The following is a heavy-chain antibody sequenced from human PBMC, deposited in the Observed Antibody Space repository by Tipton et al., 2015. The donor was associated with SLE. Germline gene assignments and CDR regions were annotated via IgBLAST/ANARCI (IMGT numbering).Heavy chain of an antibody. D-gene: IGHD3-3*01. CDR2: IYNSGST. Sequence: TLSLTCTVSGGSIRSHFCSWIRQPPGKGLEWIGYIYNSGSTNYNPSLKSRVTISVNTSKNQFSLKLSSVTAADTAVYYCARGSGVASAHFDYWGQGTLVAVSS. CDR1: GGSIRSHF. CDR3: ARGSGVASAHFDY. J-gene: IGHJ4*02. V-gene: IGHV4-59*11.